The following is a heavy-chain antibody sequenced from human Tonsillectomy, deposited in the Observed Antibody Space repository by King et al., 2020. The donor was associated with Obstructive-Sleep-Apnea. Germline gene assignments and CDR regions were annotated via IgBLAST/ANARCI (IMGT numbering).Heavy chain of an antibody. J-gene: IGHJ5*02. CDR2: ISSNGGST. CDR3: VKVRRYNWNDGPGVWFDP. V-gene: IGHV3-64D*06. Sequence: VQLVESGGGVVQPGGSLRLSCSASGFTFSSYAMHWVRQAPGKGLEYVAAISSNGGSTYYADSVRGRFTGSRDNSKNTLYLQMSSLRDEDTAWYYCVKVRRYNWNDGPGVWFDPWGQGTLVTVPS. D-gene: IGHD1-20*01. CDR1: GFTFSSYA.